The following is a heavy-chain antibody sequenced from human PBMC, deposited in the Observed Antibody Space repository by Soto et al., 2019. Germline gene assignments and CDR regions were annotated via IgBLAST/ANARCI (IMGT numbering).Heavy chain of an antibody. CDR1: GDNFTKNV. D-gene: IGHD3-10*01. J-gene: IGHJ6*02. CDR2: TIPALGKT. CDR3: ARGPFRPSAMDV. V-gene: IGHV1-69*01. Sequence: QVQLMQSGAEIKKPGSSVKVSCKTSGDNFTKNVFTWVRQAPGQGLEWMGGTIPALGKTHYIEKFQGRVTITVDDATRTVYMEGRALQSEDPAIYSCARGPFRPSAMDVWGQWTPVTV.